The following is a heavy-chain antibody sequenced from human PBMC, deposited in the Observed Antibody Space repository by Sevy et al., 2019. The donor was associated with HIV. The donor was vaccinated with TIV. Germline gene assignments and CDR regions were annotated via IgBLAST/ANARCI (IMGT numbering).Heavy chain of an antibody. CDR2: IWYDGSNR. J-gene: IGHJ4*02. CDR1: GFTFNSYG. CDR3: AREGLAVAGIGYYFEY. Sequence: GGSLRPSCAASGFTFNSYGMHWVRQAPGKGLEWVALIWYDGSNRSYVDSVKGRFTVSRDNSKNTLYLQMNSLRAEDTAVYYCAREGLAVAGIGYYFEYWGQGTLVTVSS. V-gene: IGHV3-33*01. D-gene: IGHD6-19*01.